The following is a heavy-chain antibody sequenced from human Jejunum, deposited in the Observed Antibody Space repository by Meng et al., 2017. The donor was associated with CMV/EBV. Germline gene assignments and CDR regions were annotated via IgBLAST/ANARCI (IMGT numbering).Heavy chain of an antibody. CDR2: IDTDGKT. V-gene: IGHV3-53*01. Sequence: VQLVESGGGLIQPGGSLRPSCAASGLPVSSHYMSWVRQAPGKGLEWVSVIDTDGKTYYADSVKGRFAISRDNSKNTLYLQMSSLRVEDTAVYSCADIGVGDQGFWGQGTLVTVSS. J-gene: IGHJ4*02. D-gene: IGHD3-3*01. CDR3: ADIGVGDQGF. CDR1: GLPVSSHY.